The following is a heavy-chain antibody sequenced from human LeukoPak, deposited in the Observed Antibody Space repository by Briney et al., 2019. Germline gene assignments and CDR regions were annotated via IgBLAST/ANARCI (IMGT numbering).Heavy chain of an antibody. CDR3: ARAAHPLLWFGELRVAYFDY. CDR2: ISDYNGNT. CDR1: GYTFTSYG. Sequence: ASVEVSCKASGYTFTSYGISWVRQAPGQGLEWMGWISDYNGNTNYAQKLQGRVTMTTDTSTSTAYMELRSLRSDDTAVYYCARAAHPLLWFGELRVAYFDYWGQGTLVTVSS. V-gene: IGHV1-18*01. D-gene: IGHD3-10*01. J-gene: IGHJ4*02.